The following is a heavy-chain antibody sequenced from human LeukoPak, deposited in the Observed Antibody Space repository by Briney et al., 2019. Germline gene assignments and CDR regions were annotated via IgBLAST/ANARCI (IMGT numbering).Heavy chain of an antibody. Sequence: SETLSLTCTVYGGSISSYYWSWIRQPPGKGLEWIGYIYYSGSTNYNPSLKSRVTISVDTSKNQFSLKLSSVTAADTAVYYCTRGSIAYYYMDVWGKGTTVTISS. CDR2: IYYSGST. CDR3: TRGSIAYYYMDV. J-gene: IGHJ6*03. CDR1: GGSISSYY. V-gene: IGHV4-59*01. D-gene: IGHD3-22*01.